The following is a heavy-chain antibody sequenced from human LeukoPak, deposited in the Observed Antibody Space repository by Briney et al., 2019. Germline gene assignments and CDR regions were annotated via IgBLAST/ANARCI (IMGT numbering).Heavy chain of an antibody. V-gene: IGHV3-33*01. CDR1: GFTFSTYA. Sequence: AGRSLRLSCAASGFTFSTYAMHWVRQAPGKGLEGVAVIWYDGSNKNYVDSVKGRFTTSRDNAKNTLYLQMNSLRAEDTAVYYCARVDGAMGSLDYWGQGMLVTVSS. CDR2: IWYDGSNK. D-gene: IGHD5-18*01. CDR3: ARVDGAMGSLDY. J-gene: IGHJ4*02.